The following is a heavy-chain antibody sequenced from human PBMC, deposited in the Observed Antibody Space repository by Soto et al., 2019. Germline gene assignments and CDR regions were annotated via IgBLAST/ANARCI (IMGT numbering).Heavy chain of an antibody. J-gene: IGHJ4*02. CDR3: ARSMKAGKNFDY. Sequence: PGGSLRLSCAASGFTFSSYAMSWIRQAPGKGLEWLSYISGSNTYTDYAGSVKGRFTISRDNAQNSLHLQMNSLRADDTAVYYCARSMKAGKNFDYWGQGTLVTVSS. CDR1: GFTFSSYA. D-gene: IGHD3-22*01. V-gene: IGHV3-11*03. CDR2: ISGSNTYT.